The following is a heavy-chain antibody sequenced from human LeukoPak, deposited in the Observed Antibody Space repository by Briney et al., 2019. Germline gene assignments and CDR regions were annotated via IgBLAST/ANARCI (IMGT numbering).Heavy chain of an antibody. D-gene: IGHD3-10*01. CDR2: ISSSGSTI. J-gene: IGHJ4*02. V-gene: IGHV3-11*04. Sequence: GGSLRLSCAASGFTFSYYYMRWIRQAPGKGLAWVSYISSSGSTIYYAASVKGRFTISRDNAKNSLHLQMNSLRAEDTAGVYRAREERVTNHFDYWGQGTLVTVSS. CDR3: AREERVTNHFDY. CDR1: GFTFSYYY.